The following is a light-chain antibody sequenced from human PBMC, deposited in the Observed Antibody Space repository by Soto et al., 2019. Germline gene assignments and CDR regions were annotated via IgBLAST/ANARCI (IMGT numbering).Light chain of an antibody. CDR3: SSYAGSNMGV. CDR1: SSDIGGYNY. Sequence: QSVLTQPPSASGSPGQSVAISCTGTSSDIGGYNYVSWYQIHPGKAPKLMIYEVNKRPSGVPDRFSGSKSGNTASLIVSGLQAEDEADYYCSSYAGSNMGVFGGGTKLTVI. CDR2: EVN. V-gene: IGLV2-8*01. J-gene: IGLJ2*01.